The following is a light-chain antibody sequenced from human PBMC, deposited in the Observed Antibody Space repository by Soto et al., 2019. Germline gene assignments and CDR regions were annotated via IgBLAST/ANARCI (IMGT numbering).Light chain of an antibody. CDR3: QQYNNWPSLT. Sequence: EIVMTQSPATLSVSPGERATLSCRASQSVSSNLAWYQQKPGQAPRLRIYGASTRPTDIPARFSGSWSGTEFTLTIASLQSEDSGVYYCQQYNNWPSLTFGGGTKVEIK. CDR2: GAS. CDR1: QSVSSN. V-gene: IGKV3-15*01. J-gene: IGKJ4*01.